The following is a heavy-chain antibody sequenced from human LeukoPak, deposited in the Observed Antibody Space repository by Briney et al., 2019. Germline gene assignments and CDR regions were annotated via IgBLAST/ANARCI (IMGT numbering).Heavy chain of an antibody. Sequence: GGSLRLSCAASGFSFSTYAMSWVRQAPGKGLEWVSTITGGGTYYADSVRGRFTISRDNSKNTLFLQMNSQRAEDTAVYSCAKDLSGRSYSYYYMDVWGRGTTVTVSS. CDR3: AKDLSGRSYSYYYMDV. J-gene: IGHJ6*03. CDR1: GFSFSTYA. D-gene: IGHD1-26*01. CDR2: ITGGGT. V-gene: IGHV3-23*01.